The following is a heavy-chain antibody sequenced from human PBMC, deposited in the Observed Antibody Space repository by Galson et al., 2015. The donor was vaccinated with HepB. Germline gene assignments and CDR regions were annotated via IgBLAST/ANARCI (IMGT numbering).Heavy chain of an antibody. V-gene: IGHV1-46*01. CDR2: INPSGGST. D-gene: IGHD6-6*01. Sequence: YTFTSYYMHWVRQAPGQGLEWMGIINPSGGSTSYAQKFQGRVTMTRDTSTSTVYMELSSLRSEDTAVYYCARGGSSSSAVYYYYGMDVWGQGTTVTVSS. CDR3: ARGGSSSSAVYYYYGMDV. CDR1: YTFTSYY. J-gene: IGHJ6*02.